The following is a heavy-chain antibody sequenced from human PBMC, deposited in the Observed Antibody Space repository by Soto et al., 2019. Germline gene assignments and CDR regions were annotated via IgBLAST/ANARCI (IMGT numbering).Heavy chain of an antibody. D-gene: IGHD5-18*01. CDR1: GGSIRSYY. CDR3: ARISSVDPYGYVNGGLDV. V-gene: IGHV4-59*01. CDR2: FYHSGNS. J-gene: IGHJ6*02. Sequence: LALTCSVSGGSIRSYYWSWIRQSPEKGLEWIGYFYHSGNSNYNPSLKSRVTISVDTSKNQLSLSLRSVTAADTAVYFCARISSVDPYGYVNGGLDVWGQGTTVTVSS.